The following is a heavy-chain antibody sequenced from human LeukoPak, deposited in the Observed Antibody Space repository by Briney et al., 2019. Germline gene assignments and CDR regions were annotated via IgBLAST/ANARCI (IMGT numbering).Heavy chain of an antibody. D-gene: IGHD3-10*01. J-gene: IGHJ5*02. Sequence: ASVKVSCKASGYTFTSYGISWVRQAPGQGLEWMGWISAYNGNTNYAQKLQGRVTMTTDTSTSTAYMELRSLRSNDTAVYYCAGITMVRGVGNWFDPWGQGTLVPVSS. CDR1: GYTFTSYG. CDR3: AGITMVRGVGNWFDP. V-gene: IGHV1-18*01. CDR2: ISAYNGNT.